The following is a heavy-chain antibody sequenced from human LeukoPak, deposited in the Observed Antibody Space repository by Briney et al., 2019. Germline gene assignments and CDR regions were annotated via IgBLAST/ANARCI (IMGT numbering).Heavy chain of an antibody. CDR1: GGSISSSSYY. D-gene: IGHD2-2*01. J-gene: IGHJ4*02. CDR3: NIVVVPAASRGDYFDY. Sequence: PSETLSLTCTVSGGSISSSSYYWGWIRQPPGKGLERIGSIYYSGSTYYNPSLRSRVTISVDTSKNQFSLKLSSVTAADTAVYYCNIVVVPAASRGDYFDYWGQGTLVTVSS. CDR2: IYYSGST. V-gene: IGHV4-39*07.